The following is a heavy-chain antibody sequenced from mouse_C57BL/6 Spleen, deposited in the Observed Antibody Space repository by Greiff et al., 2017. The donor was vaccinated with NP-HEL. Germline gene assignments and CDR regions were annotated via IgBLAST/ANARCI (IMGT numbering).Heavy chain of an antibody. CDR2: IYPGGGDT. CDR3: ARDYYGSSYGWYFDV. J-gene: IGHJ1*03. V-gene: IGHV1-82*01. Sequence: QVQLKESGPELVKPGASVKLSCKASGYAFSSSWMNWVKQRPGQGLEWIGRIYPGGGDTNYNGKFKGKATLTADKSSSTAYMQLSSLTSEDSAVYFCARDYYGSSYGWYFDVWGTGTTVTVSS. D-gene: IGHD1-1*01. CDR1: GYAFSSSW.